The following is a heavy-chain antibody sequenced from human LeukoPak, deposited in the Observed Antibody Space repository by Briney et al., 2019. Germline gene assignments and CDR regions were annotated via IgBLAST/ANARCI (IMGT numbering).Heavy chain of an antibody. J-gene: IGHJ5*02. CDR1: GGSISGYY. CDR2: IYTSGST. Sequence: SETLSLTCSVSGGSISGYYWSWIRQPAGKGLEWIGRIYTSGSTNYNPSLKSRVTMSVDTSKNQFSLKLSYVTAADTAVYYCARETKDIVVVPAAIHWFDPWGQGTLVTVSS. V-gene: IGHV4-4*07. CDR3: ARETKDIVVVPAAIHWFDP. D-gene: IGHD2-2*02.